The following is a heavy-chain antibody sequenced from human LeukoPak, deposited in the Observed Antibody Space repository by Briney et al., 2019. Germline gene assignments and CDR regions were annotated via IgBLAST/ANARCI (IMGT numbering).Heavy chain of an antibody. J-gene: IGHJ5*02. CDR3: ARESIAAPNWFDP. CDR2: TYYRSKWYN. D-gene: IGHD6-6*01. Sequence: SQTLSLTCAISGDSVSSNSVAWNWIRQSPSRGLEWLGRTYYRSKWYNDYAVSVKSRITVNPDTSKNQFSLQLNSVTPEDTAVYYCARESIAAPNWFDPWGQGTLVTVSS. V-gene: IGHV6-1*01. CDR1: GDSVSSNSVA.